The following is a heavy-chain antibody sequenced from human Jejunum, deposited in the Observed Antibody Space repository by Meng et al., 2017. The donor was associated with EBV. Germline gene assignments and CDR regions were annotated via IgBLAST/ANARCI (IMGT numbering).Heavy chain of an antibody. CDR3: AYYLSGRGGVGS. CDR1: GASVTSATYY. J-gene: IGHJ4*02. Sequence: VLLQESGQCLVKPSKPLSLTCTVSGASVTSATYYWSWIRQPPGKGLEWIGYIYNGGSTNYIPSLRTRVTISLDTSKTQFSLKLSSVTAADTAMYYCAYYLSGRGGVGSWGQGTLVTVSS. V-gene: IGHV4-61*01. CDR2: IYNGGST. D-gene: IGHD1-26*01.